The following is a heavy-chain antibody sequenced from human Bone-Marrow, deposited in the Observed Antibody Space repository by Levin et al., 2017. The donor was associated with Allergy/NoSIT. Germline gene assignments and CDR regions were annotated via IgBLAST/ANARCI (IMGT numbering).Heavy chain of an antibody. CDR2: ISYSGST. CDR1: GTSITNFY. D-gene: IGHD7-27*01. V-gene: IGHV4-59*01. Sequence: SETLSLTCSVSGTSITNFYWNWLRQSPGRGLEWIGYISYSGSTEYNPSLRSRVTISEDTSKNQFSLYLTSVTAADTATYYCACLRSGRYYGLSLWGQGTSVTVSS. J-gene: IGHJ6*02. CDR3: ACLRSGRYYGLSL.